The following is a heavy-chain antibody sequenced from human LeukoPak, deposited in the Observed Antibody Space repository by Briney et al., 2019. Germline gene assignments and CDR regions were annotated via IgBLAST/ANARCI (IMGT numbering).Heavy chain of an antibody. CDR1: GFTFSSYA. CDR3: ARGDSSSWYYFDY. CDR2: ISYDGSSK. Sequence: GGSLRLSCAASGFTFSSYAMHWVRQAPGKGLEWVAVISYDGSSKYYADSVKGRFTISRDNSKNTLYLQMNSLRAEDTAVYYCARGDSSSWYYFDYWGQGTLVTVSS. J-gene: IGHJ4*02. D-gene: IGHD6-13*01. V-gene: IGHV3-30*01.